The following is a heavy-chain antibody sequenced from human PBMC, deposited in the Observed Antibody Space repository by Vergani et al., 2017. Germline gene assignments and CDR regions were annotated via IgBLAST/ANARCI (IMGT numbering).Heavy chain of an antibody. J-gene: IGHJ6*02. V-gene: IGHV1-69*01. CDR1: GGTFSSYA. D-gene: IGHD3-22*01. CDR2: IIPIFGTA. Sequence: QVQLVQSGAEVKKPGSSVKVSCKASGGTFSSYAISWVRQAPGQGLEWMGGIIPIFGTANYAQKFQGRVTITADESTSTAYMELSSLRSEDTAVYYCARGGYYDSSGYYMMDYYGMDVWGQGTTVTVSS. CDR3: ARGGYYDSSGYYMMDYYGMDV.